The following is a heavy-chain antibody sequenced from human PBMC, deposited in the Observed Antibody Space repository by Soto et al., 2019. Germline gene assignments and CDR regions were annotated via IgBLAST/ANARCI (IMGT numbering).Heavy chain of an antibody. CDR1: GFTFSTYV. J-gene: IGHJ4*02. Sequence: GGSLSLSCAASGFTFSTYVLSWVRQAPGRGLEWVSAITGSGRTTYYADSVKGRFTISRDNSKNTLFLQMSSLRAEDTAVYYCAPQRGIVVVAAADYWGRGTPVPVYS. D-gene: IGHD2-15*01. V-gene: IGHV3-23*01. CDR3: APQRGIVVVAAADY. CDR2: ITGSGRTT.